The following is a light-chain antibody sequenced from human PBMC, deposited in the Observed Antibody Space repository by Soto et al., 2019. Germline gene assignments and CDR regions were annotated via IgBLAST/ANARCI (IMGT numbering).Light chain of an antibody. CDR1: QSISNL. V-gene: IGKV1-5*03. CDR2: KAS. Sequence: DIQMTQSPSTLSASVGDRVTITCRASQSISNLLAWYQQKPGRAPTLLIYKASTLESGVPSRFSGSGSVTEFNLAISSLQPDDFATYYCQQYNSYPLTFGRGTRLEIK. CDR3: QQYNSYPLT. J-gene: IGKJ5*01.